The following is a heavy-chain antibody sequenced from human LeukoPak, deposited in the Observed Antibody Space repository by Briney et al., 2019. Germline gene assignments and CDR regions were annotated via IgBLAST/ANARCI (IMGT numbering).Heavy chain of an antibody. CDR3: STLFYN. CDR2: ISNDGKNK. V-gene: IGHV3-30*04. CDR1: GFTFSDYA. Sequence: GRSLRLSCAVSGFTFSDYAMHWVRQAPGRGLEWVAVISNDGKNKYYTDSVKGRFTISRDNSKNTLFLQMNRLTAEDTAVYYCSTLFYNWGQGTLVTVSS. J-gene: IGHJ4*02.